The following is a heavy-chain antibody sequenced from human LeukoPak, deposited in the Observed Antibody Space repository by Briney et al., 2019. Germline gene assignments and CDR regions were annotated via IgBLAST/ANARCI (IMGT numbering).Heavy chain of an antibody. D-gene: IGHD5-24*01. J-gene: IGHJ4*02. CDR3: ARDWAGDGFTFDY. V-gene: IGHV1-46*01. CDR1: GYTLTELS. Sequence: ASVKVSCKVSGYTLTELSMHWLRQAPGQGLEWMGIINPSGGSTSYAQKFQGRVTMTRDTSTSTVYMELSSLRSEDTAVYYCARDWAGDGFTFDYWGQGTLVTVSS. CDR2: INPSGGST.